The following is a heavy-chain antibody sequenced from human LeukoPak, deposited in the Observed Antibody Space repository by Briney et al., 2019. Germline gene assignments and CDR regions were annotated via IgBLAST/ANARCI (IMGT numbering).Heavy chain of an antibody. J-gene: IGHJ5*02. CDR1: GGSFSDYY. D-gene: IGHD1-26*01. Sequence: SETLSLTCAVYGGSFSDYYWTWIRQPPGKGLEWIGEINHSGNTNYNPSLKSRVTISVDTSKNQFSLKLSSVTAAGTAVYYCARGGGLYWFDPWGRGTLVTVSS. CDR2: INHSGNT. CDR3: ARGGGLYWFDP. V-gene: IGHV4-34*01.